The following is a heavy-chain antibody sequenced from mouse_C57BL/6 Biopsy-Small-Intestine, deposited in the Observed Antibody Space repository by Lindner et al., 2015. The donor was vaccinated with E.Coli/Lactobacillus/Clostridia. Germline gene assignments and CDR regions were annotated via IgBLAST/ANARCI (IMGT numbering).Heavy chain of an antibody. D-gene: IGHD2-3*01. CDR3: AREGYFRFAY. CDR2: INPNYGTT. J-gene: IGHJ3*01. V-gene: IGHV1-39*01. CDR1: GYLFTDFN. Sequence: VQLQESGPELVKPGASVKISCKASGYLFTDFNMNWVKQSKGKSLEWIGIINPNYGTTSYNQKFKGKATLTVDQSSSTAYMQLNSLTSEDSAVYYCAREGYFRFAYWGQGTLVTVSA.